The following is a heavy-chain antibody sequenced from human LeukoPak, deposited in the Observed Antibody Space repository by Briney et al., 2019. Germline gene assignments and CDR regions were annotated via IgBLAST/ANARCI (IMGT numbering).Heavy chain of an antibody. CDR2: IYTSGST. V-gene: IGHV4-4*09. CDR3: ARHGAYPAMDLDY. D-gene: IGHD5-18*01. J-gene: IGHJ4*02. CDR1: GGSISSYY. Sequence: SETLSLTCTVSGGSISSYYWSWIRQPLGKGLEWIGYIYTSGSTNYNPSLKRRVTISVDTSKNQFSLKLSSVAAADTAVYYCARHGAYPAMDLDYWGQGTLVTVSS.